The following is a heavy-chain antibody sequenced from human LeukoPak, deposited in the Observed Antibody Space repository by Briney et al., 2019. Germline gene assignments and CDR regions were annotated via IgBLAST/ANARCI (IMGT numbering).Heavy chain of an antibody. V-gene: IGHV4-38-2*01. D-gene: IGHD3-22*01. CDR2: IYDSGST. CDR1: GFAFNTYA. CDR3: ARAPLADDYYDSSGYLAFFDY. Sequence: PGGSLRLSCAASGFAFNTYAMSWVRQPPGKGLEWIGSIYDSGSTYYNPSLKSRVTISVDTSKNQFSLKLSSVTAADTAVYYCARAPLADDYYDSSGYLAFFDYWGQGTLVTVSS. J-gene: IGHJ4*02.